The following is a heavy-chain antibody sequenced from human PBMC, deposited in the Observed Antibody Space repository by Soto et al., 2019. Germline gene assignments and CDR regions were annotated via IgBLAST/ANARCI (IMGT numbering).Heavy chain of an antibody. J-gene: IGHJ5*02. Sequence: EVQLVESGGGLVQPGRSLRLSCAASGFTFDDYAMHWVRQAPGKGLEWVSGISWNSGSIGYADSVKGRFTISRDNAKNSLYLQMDSLRDEDTAVYYCAREPSGGDDYGDPRESWGQGTLVTVSS. CDR1: GFTFDDYA. D-gene: IGHD4-17*01. CDR2: ISWNSGSI. V-gene: IGHV3-9*01. CDR3: AREPSGGDDYGDPRES.